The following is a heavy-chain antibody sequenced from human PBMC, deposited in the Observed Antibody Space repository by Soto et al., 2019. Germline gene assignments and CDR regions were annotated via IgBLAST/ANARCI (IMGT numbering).Heavy chain of an antibody. D-gene: IGHD4-4*01. CDR3: ARTDDYSNYEGYFDY. Sequence: GGSLRLSCAASGFTFSSYWMSWVRQAPGKGLEWVANIKQDGSEKYYVDSVKGRFTISRDNAKNSLYLQMNSLSAEDTAVYYCARTDDYSNYEGYFDYWGQGTLVTVSS. J-gene: IGHJ4*02. CDR1: GFTFSSYW. V-gene: IGHV3-7*01. CDR2: IKQDGSEK.